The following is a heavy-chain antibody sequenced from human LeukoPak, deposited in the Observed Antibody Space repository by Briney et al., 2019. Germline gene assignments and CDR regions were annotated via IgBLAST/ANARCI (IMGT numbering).Heavy chain of an antibody. CDR1: GLTFSDFW. D-gene: IGHD5-18*01. Sequence: GRSLRLSCAASGLTFSDFWMHWVRQPPGKGLVWVALVKGDGRTTIYADSVKGRFTISRDNAKNTLYLQMNSLRADDSGVYYCATGPSYGSDYWGQGVLVTVSS. J-gene: IGHJ4*02. CDR3: ATGPSYGSDY. V-gene: IGHV3-74*01. CDR2: VKGDGRTT.